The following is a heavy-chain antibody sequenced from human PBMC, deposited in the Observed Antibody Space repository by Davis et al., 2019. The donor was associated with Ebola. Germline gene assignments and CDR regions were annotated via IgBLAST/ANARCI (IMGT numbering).Heavy chain of an antibody. J-gene: IGHJ4*02. CDR2: INVNGSDK. Sequence: GESLKISCVVSGFTFNKFWMTWVRQAPGKGLEWVANINVNGSDKNFVDSVKGRFSIFRDNAKNSLYLQMSSLRAEDTAVYYCAREPNSFDLWGQGTLVTVSS. CDR3: AREPNSFDL. V-gene: IGHV3-7*03. CDR1: GFTFNKFW.